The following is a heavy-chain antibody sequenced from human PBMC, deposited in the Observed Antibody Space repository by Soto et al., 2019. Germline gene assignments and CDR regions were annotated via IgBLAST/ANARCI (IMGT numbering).Heavy chain of an antibody. CDR3: ARDKRDLRFLEWSYYFDY. CDR1: GFTFSSYA. CDR2: ISHDGSNK. Sequence: GGSLRLSCAASGFTFSSYAMHWVRQAPGKGLEWVAVISHDGSNKYYADSVKGRFTISRDNSKNTLYLQLNSLRAEDTAVYYCARDKRDLRFLEWSYYFDYWGQGALVTVSS. D-gene: IGHD3-3*01. J-gene: IGHJ4*02. V-gene: IGHV3-30-3*01.